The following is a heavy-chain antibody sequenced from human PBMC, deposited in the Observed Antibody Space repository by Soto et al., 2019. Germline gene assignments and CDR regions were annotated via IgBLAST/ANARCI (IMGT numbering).Heavy chain of an antibody. J-gene: IGHJ4*02. CDR3: ARSDYGEFDY. CDR1: GGSMRTYF. CDR2: IHFGGTT. Sequence: PSETLSLTCTVSGGSMRTYFWNWIRQPPGKGLEWIAYIHFGGTTNYNPSLKSRVTISIDMSKNRLSLKLNSVTAADTALYYSARSDYGEFDYWGQGALVTVSS. V-gene: IGHV4-59*01. D-gene: IGHD4-17*01.